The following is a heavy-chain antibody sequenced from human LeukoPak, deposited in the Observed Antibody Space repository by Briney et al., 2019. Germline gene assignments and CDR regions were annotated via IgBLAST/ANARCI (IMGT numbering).Heavy chain of an antibody. J-gene: IGHJ1*01. V-gene: IGHV3-21*01. CDR1: GCSFSGYS. D-gene: IGHD1-26*01. Sequence: KPGGSLRLSCVASGCSFSGYSMNWVCQAPGQGLEWVSSISAGGTYIYYPDSVEGRFTISRDNDKNSVYLQMASLRADDTAVYYCVRGINSGTPLGYCHHWGQGILVTVSS. CDR3: VRGINSGTPLGYCHH. CDR2: ISAGGTYI.